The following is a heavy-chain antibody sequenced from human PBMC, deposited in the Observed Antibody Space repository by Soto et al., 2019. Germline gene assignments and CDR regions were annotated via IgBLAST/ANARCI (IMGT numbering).Heavy chain of an antibody. Sequence: HPGGSLRLSCAASGFTFSSYSMNWVRQAPGKGLEWVSYISISSSTIYYADSVKGRFTISRDNAKNSLYLQMNSLRAEDTAVYYCARSGSGNYFRAFDIWGQGTMVTVSS. D-gene: IGHD3-10*01. CDR2: ISISSSTI. CDR1: GFTFSSYS. CDR3: ARSGSGNYFRAFDI. V-gene: IGHV3-48*01. J-gene: IGHJ3*02.